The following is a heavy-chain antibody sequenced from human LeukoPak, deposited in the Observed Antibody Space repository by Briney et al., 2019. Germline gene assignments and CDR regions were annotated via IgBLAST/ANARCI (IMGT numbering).Heavy chain of an antibody. J-gene: IGHJ4*02. V-gene: IGHV3-23*01. CDR1: GFTFSSYA. D-gene: IGHD1-26*01. CDR3: AKARGLGIVGAHFDY. Sequence: GSLGLSCAASGFTFSSYAMSWVRQAPGKGLEWVSTISGGGGTTYYADSVTGRFTISRDNSKNTLYLQMNSLRAEDTAVYCCAKARGLGIVGAHFDYWGQGTLVTVSS. CDR2: ISGGGGTT.